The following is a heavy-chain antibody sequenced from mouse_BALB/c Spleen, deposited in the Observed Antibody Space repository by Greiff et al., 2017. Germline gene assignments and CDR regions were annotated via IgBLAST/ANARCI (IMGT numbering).Heavy chain of an antibody. Sequence: EVQLVESGGGLVQPGGSLKLSCAASGFTFSSYGMSWVRQTPDKRLELVATINSNGGSYTYYPDSVKGRFTISRDNAKNNLYLQMSSLKSEDTAMYYCARAGGFDYWGQGTTLTVSS. CDR1: GFTFSSYG. CDR2: INSNGGSYT. V-gene: IGHV5-6-3*01. CDR3: ARAGGFDY. J-gene: IGHJ2*01.